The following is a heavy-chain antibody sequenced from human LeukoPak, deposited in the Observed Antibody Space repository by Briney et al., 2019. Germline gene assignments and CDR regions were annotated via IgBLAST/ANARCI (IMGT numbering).Heavy chain of an antibody. D-gene: IGHD3-3*01. CDR2: IRYDGSNK. V-gene: IGHV3-30*02. J-gene: IGHJ4*02. CDR3: ATTSITIFGVVIGFDY. CDR1: GFTFSSYG. Sequence: GGSLRLSXAASGFTFSSYGMHWVRQAPGKGLEWVAFIRYDGSNKYYADSVKGRFTISRNNSKNTLYLQMNSLRAEDTAVYYCATTSITIFGVVIGFDYWGQGTQVTVSS.